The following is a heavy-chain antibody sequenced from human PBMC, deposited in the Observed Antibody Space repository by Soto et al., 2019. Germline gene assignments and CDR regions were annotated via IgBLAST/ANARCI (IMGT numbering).Heavy chain of an antibody. CDR3: ARVQPPLMITFGGVGDPHNMFAP. V-gene: IGHV1-18*04. CDR1: GYTFTSYG. Sequence: ASVKVSCKDSGYTFTSYGIRWVRQASGQGLERMGWISAYNGNTNYAQKLQGRVTMTTDTSTSTAYLELRGLRSDDTVVYYCARVQPPLMITFGGVGDPHNMFAPLSQGTQVTGS. J-gene: IGHJ5*02. D-gene: IGHD3-16*01. CDR2: ISAYNGNT.